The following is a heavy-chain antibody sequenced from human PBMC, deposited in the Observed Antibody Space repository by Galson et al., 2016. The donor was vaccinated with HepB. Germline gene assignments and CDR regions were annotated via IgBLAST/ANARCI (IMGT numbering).Heavy chain of an antibody. V-gene: IGHV1-69*13. D-gene: IGHD3-9*01. J-gene: IGHJ6*02. Sequence: SVKVSCKASGGTFSNHAISWVRQAPGQGLEWMGCVIPLFGTVKFAQSFQGRVNITADESASTADMELSSLRPEDTAIYYCARELTYYETMTGYYKGRGPYNDSGIGGWGQGTPVTVSS. CDR1: GGTFSNHA. CDR2: VIPLFGTV. CDR3: ARELTYYETMTGYYKGRGPYNDSGIGG.